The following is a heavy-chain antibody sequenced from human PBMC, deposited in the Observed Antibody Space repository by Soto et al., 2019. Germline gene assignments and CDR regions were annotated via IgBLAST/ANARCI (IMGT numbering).Heavy chain of an antibody. V-gene: IGHV3-9*01. J-gene: IGHJ6*03. Sequence: HPGGSLRLYCTASGFTFNDYAMHWVRQAPGKGLEWVSGISWNSGSIGYADSVKGRFTISRDNAKNSLYLQMNSLRAEDTALYYCAKDFYRRSSSPNYMDVWGKGTTVTVSS. CDR3: AKDFYRRSSSPNYMDV. CDR2: ISWNSGSI. CDR1: GFTFNDYA. D-gene: IGHD6-6*01.